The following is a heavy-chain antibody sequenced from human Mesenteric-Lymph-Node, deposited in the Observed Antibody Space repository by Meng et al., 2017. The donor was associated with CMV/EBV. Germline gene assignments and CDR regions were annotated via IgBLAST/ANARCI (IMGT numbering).Heavy chain of an antibody. J-gene: IGHJ4*02. CDR1: DFTFSNYA. V-gene: IGHV3-23*01. Sequence: GESLKISCAASDFTFSNYAMDWVRQTPGKGLEWVSAISGSGDGAFYAASVKGRFTVSRDNFNNVLYLQMNSLRAEDTALYYCAREGVGVGPGPLDYWGQGTLVTVSS. CDR3: AREGVGVGPGPLDY. D-gene: IGHD3-3*01. CDR2: ISGSGDGA.